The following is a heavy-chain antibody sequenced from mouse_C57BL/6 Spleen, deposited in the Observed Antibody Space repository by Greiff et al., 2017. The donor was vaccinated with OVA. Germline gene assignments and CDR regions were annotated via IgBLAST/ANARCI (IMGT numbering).Heavy chain of an antibody. D-gene: IGHD3-2*02. CDR3: DAQDFDY. CDR2: IWSGGST. J-gene: IGHJ2*01. CDR1: GFSLTSYG. V-gene: IGHV2-5*01. Sequence: QVQLQQSGPGLVQPSQSLSITCTVSGFSLTSYGVHWVRQSPGKGLEWLGVIWSGGSTNYNAAFMSRLSINKDNSKSQVILRMNSLQADDTALYSRDAQDFDYWGQGTTLTVSS.